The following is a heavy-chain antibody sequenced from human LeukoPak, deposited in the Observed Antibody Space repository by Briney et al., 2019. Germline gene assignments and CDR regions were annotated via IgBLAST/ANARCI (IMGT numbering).Heavy chain of an antibody. CDR3: ARGRGSGWYGNNWFDP. CDR1: DGSFSGSY. Sequence: SETLSLTCAVYDGSFSGSYCTWIRQPPGKGLEWIGEINHSGSTNYNPSLKSRVTISVDTSKNQFSLKLSSVTAADTAVYYCARGRGSGWYGNNWFDPWGQGTLVTVSS. CDR2: INHSGST. J-gene: IGHJ5*02. D-gene: IGHD6-19*01. V-gene: IGHV4-34*01.